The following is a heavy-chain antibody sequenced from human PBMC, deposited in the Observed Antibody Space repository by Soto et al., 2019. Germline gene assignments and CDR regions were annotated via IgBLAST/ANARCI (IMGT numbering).Heavy chain of an antibody. V-gene: IGHV4-30-4*01. CDR1: GGSISSGDYY. Sequence: SETLSLTCTVSGGSISSGDYYWSWIRQPPEKGLEWIGYIYYSGSTYYNPSLKSRVTISVDTSKNQFSLKLSSVTAADTAVYYCARLGYDILTGYPSFDYWGQGTLVTVSS. CDR2: IYYSGST. J-gene: IGHJ4*02. D-gene: IGHD3-9*01. CDR3: ARLGYDILTGYPSFDY.